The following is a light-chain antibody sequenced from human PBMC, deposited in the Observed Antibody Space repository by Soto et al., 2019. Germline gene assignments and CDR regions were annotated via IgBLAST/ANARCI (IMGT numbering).Light chain of an antibody. Sequence: EIVLTQSPGTLSLSPGERATLSCRASQNVSSSSLAWYQQKPGQAPRFLIYGASSRATGIPDRFSGSGSGTDFTLTISRLEPEDFAVYYCQQYNNWSWTFGQGTKVDIK. J-gene: IGKJ1*01. CDR3: QQYNNWSWT. V-gene: IGKV3-20*01. CDR1: QNVSSSS. CDR2: GAS.